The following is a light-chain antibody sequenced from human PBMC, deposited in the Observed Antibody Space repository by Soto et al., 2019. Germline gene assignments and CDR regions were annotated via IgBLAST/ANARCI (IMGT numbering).Light chain of an antibody. CDR1: SSDLGAYKY. J-gene: IGLJ1*01. CDR3: SSYTNTSTLV. V-gene: IGLV2-14*03. CDR2: EVS. Sequence: ALTQPASVSGSPGQSITISCAGTSSDLGAYKYVSWYQQHPDKAPKLILYEVSRRPSGVSNRFSGSKSGNTASLTISGLLAEDEADYSCSSYTNTSTLVFGTGTKV.